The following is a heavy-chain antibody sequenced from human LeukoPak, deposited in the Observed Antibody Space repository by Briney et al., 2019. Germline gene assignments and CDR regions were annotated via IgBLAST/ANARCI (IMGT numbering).Heavy chain of an antibody. CDR3: ARLRSGVDTAMADYYYYGMDV. CDR1: GGSISSSSYY. D-gene: IGHD5-18*01. J-gene: IGHJ6*02. V-gene: IGHV4-39*01. CDR2: IYYSGST. Sequence: PSETLSLTCTVSGGSISSSSYYWGWIRQPPGKGLEWIGSIYYSGSTYYNPSLKSRVTISVDTSKNQFSLKLSSVTAADTAVYYCARLRSGVDTAMADYYYYGMDVWGQGTTVTVSS.